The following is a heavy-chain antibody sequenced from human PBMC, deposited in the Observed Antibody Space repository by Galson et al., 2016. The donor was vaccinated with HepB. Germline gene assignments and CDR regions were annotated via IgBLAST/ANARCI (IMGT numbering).Heavy chain of an antibody. J-gene: IGHJ4*02. CDR2: IWYDGSNK. D-gene: IGHD3-3*01. V-gene: IGHV3-33*01. Sequence: SLRLSCAASGFTFSHYGMHWVRQAPGKGLEWVANIWYDGSNKYHADSVKGRFNISRDNSKNTQYLQLNSLRAEDTAVFYCAREGPGRDFSSFEYCGQGTLVTFST. CDR3: AREGPGRDFSSFEY. CDR1: GFTFSHYG.